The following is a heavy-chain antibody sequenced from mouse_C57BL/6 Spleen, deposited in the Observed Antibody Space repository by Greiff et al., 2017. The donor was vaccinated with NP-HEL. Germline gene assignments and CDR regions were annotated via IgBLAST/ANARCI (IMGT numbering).Heavy chain of an antibody. CDR1: GYTFTSYW. V-gene: IGHV1-55*01. D-gene: IGHD2-4*01. Sequence: VQLQQSGAELVKPGASVKMSCKASGYTFTSYWITWVKQRPGQGLEWIGDIYPGSGSTNYNEKFKSKATLTVDTSSSTAYMQLSSLTSEDSAVYYYAREDDYVEAWFAYWGQGTLVTVSA. CDR3: AREDDYVEAWFAY. CDR2: IYPGSGST. J-gene: IGHJ3*01.